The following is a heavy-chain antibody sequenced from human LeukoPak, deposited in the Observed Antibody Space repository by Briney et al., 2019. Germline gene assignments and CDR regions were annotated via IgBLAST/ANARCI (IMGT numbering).Heavy chain of an antibody. CDR3: AREGDYGSGSYYNPAGFDY. J-gene: IGHJ4*02. CDR1: GGTFSSYA. Sequence: GASVKVSCKASGGTFSSYAISWVRQAPGQGLEWMGGIIPIFGTANYAQKFQGRVTITADESTSTAYMELSSLRSEDTAVYYCAREGDYGSGSYYNPAGFDYWGQGTLVTVSS. D-gene: IGHD3-10*01. CDR2: IIPIFGTA. V-gene: IGHV1-69*13.